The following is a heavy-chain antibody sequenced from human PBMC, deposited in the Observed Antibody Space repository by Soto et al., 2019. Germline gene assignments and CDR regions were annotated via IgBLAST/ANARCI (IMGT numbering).Heavy chain of an antibody. CDR2: IYHSGST. J-gene: IGHJ4*02. Sequence: SETLSLTCAVSGDSISSGGYSWSWIRQPPGKGLEWIGFIYHSGSTYYNPSLKSRVTISVDRSKNQFSLKLTSVTAADTAIYYCARGDTVITPFDYWGQGTLVTVSS. V-gene: IGHV4-30-2*01. CDR3: ARGDTVITPFDY. D-gene: IGHD5-18*01. CDR1: GDSISSGGYS.